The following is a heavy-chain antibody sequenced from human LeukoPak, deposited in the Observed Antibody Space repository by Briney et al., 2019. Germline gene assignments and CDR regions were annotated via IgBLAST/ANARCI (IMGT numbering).Heavy chain of an antibody. D-gene: IGHD5-18*01. Sequence: PSETLSLTCTVSGGSISSHYWSWIRQPPGKGLEWIEYLFDSVNTKDNPSLQSRLTLSADTSKNQFSLRLSSVTAADTAVYYCAAIKRGSIFGYFDFWGQGIKVTVSS. CDR2: LFDSVNT. CDR3: AAIKRGSIFGYFDF. CDR1: GGSISSHY. V-gene: IGHV4-59*11. J-gene: IGHJ4*02.